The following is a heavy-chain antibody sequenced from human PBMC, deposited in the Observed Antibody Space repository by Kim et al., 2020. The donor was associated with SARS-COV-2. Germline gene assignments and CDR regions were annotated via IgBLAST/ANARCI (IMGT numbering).Heavy chain of an antibody. D-gene: IGHD2-15*01. CDR2: RKGDGSET. CDR1: GFTLSYYW. Sequence: GGSLRLSCVGSGFTLSYYWMSWVRQAPGKGLEWVANRKGDGSETSYVDSVKGRCTISRDNAKNSLYLQMNSLRAEDTAMYYCARVLRGGRDWFDPWGQGTLFTVSS. V-gene: IGHV3-7*05. J-gene: IGHJ5*02. CDR3: ARVLRGGRDWFDP.